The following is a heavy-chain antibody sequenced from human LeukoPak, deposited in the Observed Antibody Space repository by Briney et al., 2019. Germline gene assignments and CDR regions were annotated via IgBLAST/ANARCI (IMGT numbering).Heavy chain of an antibody. CDR3: ARGRSSGWYPYYYGMDV. V-gene: IGHV4-34*01. CDR1: GGSFSGYY. Sequence: SETLSLTCAVYGGSFSGYYWSWIRQPPGKGLEWIGEINHSGSTNYNPSLKSRVTISVHTSKNQFSLKLSSVTAADTAVYYCARGRSSGWYPYYYGMDVWGQGTTVTVSS. CDR2: INHSGST. J-gene: IGHJ6*02. D-gene: IGHD6-19*01.